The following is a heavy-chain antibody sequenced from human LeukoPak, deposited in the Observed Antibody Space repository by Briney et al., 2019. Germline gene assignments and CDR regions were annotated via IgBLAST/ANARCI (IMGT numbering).Heavy chain of an antibody. J-gene: IGHJ3*02. Sequence: KPGGSLRLSCAASGFTFSSYSMNWVRQAPGKGLEWVSSISSSSSYIYYADSVKGRFTISRDNAKNSLYLQMNSLRADDTAVYHCARQETSSYNGAFDIWGQGTMVTVSS. V-gene: IGHV3-21*01. CDR2: ISSSSSYI. CDR1: GFTFSSYS. CDR3: ARQETSSYNGAFDI. D-gene: IGHD1-26*01.